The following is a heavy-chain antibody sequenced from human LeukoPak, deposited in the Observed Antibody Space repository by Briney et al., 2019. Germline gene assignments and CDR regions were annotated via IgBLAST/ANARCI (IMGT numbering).Heavy chain of an antibody. CDR1: GGTFSSYA. J-gene: IGHJ6*03. V-gene: IGHV1-69*06. Sequence: SVKVSCKASGGTFSSYAISWVRQAPGQGLEWMGGIIPIFGTANYAQKFQGRVTITADKSTSTAYMELSSLRSEDTAVYFRARSFGSGYDYYYYFMDVWGKGTTVTVSS. CDR3: ARSFGSGYDYYYYFMDV. D-gene: IGHD5-12*01. CDR2: IIPIFGTA.